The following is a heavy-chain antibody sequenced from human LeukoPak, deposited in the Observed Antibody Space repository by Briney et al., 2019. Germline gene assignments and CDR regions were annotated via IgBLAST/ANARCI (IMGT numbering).Heavy chain of an antibody. CDR2: IGGSGSFI. D-gene: IGHD1/OR15-1a*01. V-gene: IGHV3-48*01. J-gene: IGHJ3*02. CDR1: GFTFRTYS. Sequence: GGSLRLSCAASGFTFRTYSIIWVRQAPGKGLEWVSHIGGSGSFIYYADSVKGRFTISRDNSKNTLYLQMNSLRAEDTAVYYCATRSGYWNTDAFDIWGQGTMVTVSS. CDR3: ATRSGYWNTDAFDI.